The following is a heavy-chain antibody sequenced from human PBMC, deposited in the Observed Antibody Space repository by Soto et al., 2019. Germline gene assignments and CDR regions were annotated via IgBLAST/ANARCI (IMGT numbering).Heavy chain of an antibody. V-gene: IGHV1-69*13. D-gene: IGHD6-19*01. CDR2: IIPIFGTA. CDR3: ARDPLTPSSGWNLFYQLGFDP. CDR1: GGTFSSYA. J-gene: IGHJ5*02. Sequence: GASVEVSCKASGGTFSSYAISWVRQAPGQGLEWMGGIIPIFGTANYAQKFQGRVTITADESTSTAYMELSSLRSEDTAVYYCARDPLTPSSGWNLFYQLGFDPWGQGTLVTVSS.